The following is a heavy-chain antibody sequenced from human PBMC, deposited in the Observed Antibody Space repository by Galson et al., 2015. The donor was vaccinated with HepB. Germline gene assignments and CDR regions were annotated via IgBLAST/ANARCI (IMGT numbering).Heavy chain of an antibody. J-gene: IGHJ4*02. CDR2: ISIFNGKT. V-gene: IGHV1-18*04. CDR1: GYTFTAYG. CDR3: VRGVAVASSYYFDS. Sequence: SVKVSCKASGYTFTAYGINWVRQAPGQGLEWMGWISIFNGKTNYTQKIQGRVAMTTDTSSSTAYMELRSLRSDDTAVYYCVRGVAVASSYYFDSWGQGTLVTVSS. D-gene: IGHD6-19*01.